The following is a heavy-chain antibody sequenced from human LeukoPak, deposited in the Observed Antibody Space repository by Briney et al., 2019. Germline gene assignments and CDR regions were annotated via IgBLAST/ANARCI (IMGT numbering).Heavy chain of an antibody. CDR2: ISTNTGNP. Sequence: PVASVKVSCKASGGTFTNYAINWVRQAPGQGLEWMGWISTNTGNPTYAQGFTGRFVFSLDTSVSTAFLQISSLKAEDTAVYYCARDPPLSSNWYGRGDYWGQGTLVTVSS. CDR1: GGTFTNYA. CDR3: ARDPPLSSNWYGRGDY. V-gene: IGHV7-4-1*02. J-gene: IGHJ4*02. D-gene: IGHD6-13*01.